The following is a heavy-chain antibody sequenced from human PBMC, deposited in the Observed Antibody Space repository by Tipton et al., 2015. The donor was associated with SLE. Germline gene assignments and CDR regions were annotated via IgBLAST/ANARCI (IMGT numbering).Heavy chain of an antibody. CDR3: ARRGSWWYFDL. CDR2: GHYSGAT. J-gene: IGHJ2*01. D-gene: IGHD1-26*01. Sequence: TLSLTCSVSGGSMNNGRYYWGWIRQPPGKGLAWIGTGHYSGATYKHSSLKNRITISVDTSKNQFSLKLSSVAAADTAVYYCARRGSWWYFDLCGRGTLVTVSS. V-gene: IGHV4-39*07. CDR1: GGSMNNGRYY.